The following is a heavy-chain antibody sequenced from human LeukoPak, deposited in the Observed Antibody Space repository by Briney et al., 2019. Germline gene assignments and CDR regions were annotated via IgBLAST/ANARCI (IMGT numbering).Heavy chain of an antibody. CDR3: ASLDYYYGSGSYGGSFDP. Sequence: SETLSLTCAVYGGSFSGYYWSWIRQPPGKGLEWIGEINHSGSTNYNPSLKSRVTISVDTSKNQFSLKLSSVTAADTAVYYCASLDYYYGSGSYGGSFDPWGQGTLVTVSS. V-gene: IGHV4-34*01. CDR2: INHSGST. CDR1: GGSFSGYY. D-gene: IGHD3-10*01. J-gene: IGHJ5*02.